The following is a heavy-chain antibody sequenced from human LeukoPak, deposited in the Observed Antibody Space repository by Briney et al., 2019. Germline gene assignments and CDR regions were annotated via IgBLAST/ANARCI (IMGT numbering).Heavy chain of an antibody. CDR2: FYDSGST. D-gene: IGHD3-22*01. J-gene: IGHJ3*02. V-gene: IGHV4-39*07. CDR3: ARENSSGYYFDRDAFDI. Sequence: PSETLSLTCTVSGGSISSSNYYWGWIRQPPGKGLEWIGNFYDSGSTYYNPSLKSRVTISVDKSKNQFSLKLSSVTAADTAVYYCARENSSGYYFDRDAFDIWGQGTMVTVSS. CDR1: GGSISSSNYY.